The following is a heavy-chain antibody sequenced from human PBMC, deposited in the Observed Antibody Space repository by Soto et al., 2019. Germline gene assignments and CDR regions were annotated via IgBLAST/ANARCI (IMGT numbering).Heavy chain of an antibody. D-gene: IGHD3-10*01. CDR1: GYSFTSYW. J-gene: IGHJ6*02. V-gene: IGHV5-51*01. Sequence: GESLKISCEGSGYSFTSYWIGWVRQMPGKGLEWMGIIYPGDSDTRYSPSFQGQVTISADKSISTAYLQWSSLKASDTAMYYCARRDRHYGSGSYYGMDVWGQGTTVTVSS. CDR2: IYPGDSDT. CDR3: ARRDRHYGSGSYYGMDV.